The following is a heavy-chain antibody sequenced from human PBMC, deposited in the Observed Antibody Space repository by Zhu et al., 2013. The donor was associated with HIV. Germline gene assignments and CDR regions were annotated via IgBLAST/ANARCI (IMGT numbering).Heavy chain of an antibody. D-gene: IGHD3-16*02. Sequence: VQLVQSGAEVKKPGSSVKVSCKASGGTFSSYAISWVRQAPGQGLEWMGGIIPIFGTANYAQKFQGRVTITADKSTSTAYMELSSLRSEDTAVYYCARGRRLGELSPLNPFDYWGQGTLVTVSS. CDR1: GGTFSSYA. V-gene: IGHV1-69*06. CDR2: IIPIFGTA. J-gene: IGHJ4*02. CDR3: ARGRRLGELSPLNPFDY.